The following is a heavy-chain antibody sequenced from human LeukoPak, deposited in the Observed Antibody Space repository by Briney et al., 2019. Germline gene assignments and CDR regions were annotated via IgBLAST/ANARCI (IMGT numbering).Heavy chain of an antibody. CDR1: GYTFTSYY. Sequence: ASVKVSCKASGYTFTSYYMHWVRQAAGQGLEWMGWMNSNSGRAGYAHNFQGRVTMTRNTSINTAYLELSSLRSDDTAVYYCARSQYQLPPFDYWGQGTLVTVSS. J-gene: IGHJ4*02. V-gene: IGHV1-8*02. CDR2: MNSNSGRA. CDR3: ARSQYQLPPFDY. D-gene: IGHD2-2*01.